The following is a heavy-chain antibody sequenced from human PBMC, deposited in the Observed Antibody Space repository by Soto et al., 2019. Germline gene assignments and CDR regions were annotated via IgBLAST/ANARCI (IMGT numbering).Heavy chain of an antibody. J-gene: IGHJ4*02. CDR2: ISSSSVYI. CDR3: ARDNYDSSGYYGDY. Sequence: EVQLVESGGNLVKPGGSLRLSCAASGFTFSDYSMNWIRQAPGKGLEWVSSISSSSVYIHYADSVKGRFTVSRDNAKNSLYLQMNSLRAEDTAVYYCARDNYDSSGYYGDYWGQGTLVTVSS. D-gene: IGHD3-22*01. CDR1: GFTFSDYS. V-gene: IGHV3-21*01.